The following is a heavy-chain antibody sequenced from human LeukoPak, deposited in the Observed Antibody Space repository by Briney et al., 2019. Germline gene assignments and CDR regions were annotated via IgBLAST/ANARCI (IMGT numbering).Heavy chain of an antibody. D-gene: IGHD2/OR15-2a*01. V-gene: IGHV1-18*01. CDR1: GYAFTSYG. J-gene: IGHJ4*02. CDR3: ARGSLYGKFDY. CDR2: ISAYNGNT. Sequence: ASVKVSCKAPGYAFTSYGISWVRQAPGQGLEWMGWISAYNGNTNYAQKLQGRVTVTTDTSTSTAYMELRSLRSDDTAVYYCARGSLYGKFDYWGQGTLVIVSS.